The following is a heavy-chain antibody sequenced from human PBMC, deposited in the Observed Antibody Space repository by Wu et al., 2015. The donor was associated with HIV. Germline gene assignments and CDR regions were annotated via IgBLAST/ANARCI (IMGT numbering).Heavy chain of an antibody. Sequence: QVQLVQSGAAVKKPGDSVKVSCKIFGYNLNLFGINWVRQAPGQGPEWVAWISPLNGKTNYAKKIQGRVTITTDESTSTAYMELSSLRSEDTAVYYCAGGYSYGYSGNYFDYWGQGTLVTVSS. J-gene: IGHJ4*02. CDR2: ISPLNGKT. CDR3: AGGYSYGYSGNYFDY. V-gene: IGHV1-18*01. CDR1: GYNLNLFG. D-gene: IGHD5-18*01.